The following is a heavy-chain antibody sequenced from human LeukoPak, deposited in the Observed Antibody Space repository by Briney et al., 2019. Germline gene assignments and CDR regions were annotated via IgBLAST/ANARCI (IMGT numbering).Heavy chain of an antibody. Sequence: SGGSLRLSCAASGFTFSSYVMHWVRQAPGKGLEWVAFIRYDGSRKHYTDSVKGRFTISRDNSKNTLYLQMNSLRADDTAVYYCAGRAGAYSHPYDYWGQGTLVTVSS. CDR2: IRYDGSRK. V-gene: IGHV3-30*02. D-gene: IGHD4/OR15-4a*01. CDR1: GFTFSSYV. CDR3: AGRAGAYSHPYDY. J-gene: IGHJ4*02.